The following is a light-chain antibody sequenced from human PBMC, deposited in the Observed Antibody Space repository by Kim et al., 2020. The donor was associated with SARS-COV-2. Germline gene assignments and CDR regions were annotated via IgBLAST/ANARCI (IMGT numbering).Light chain of an antibody. V-gene: IGKV3-20*01. J-gene: IGKJ1*01. CDR3: QQYGSSPWT. CDR2: GAS. CDR1: QSVSSSY. Sequence: SPGVRATLSCRASQSVSSSYLAWYQQKPGQAPRLLIYGASSRATGIPDRFTGSGSGTDFTLTISRVEPEDFAVYYCQQYGSSPWTFGQGTKVDIK.